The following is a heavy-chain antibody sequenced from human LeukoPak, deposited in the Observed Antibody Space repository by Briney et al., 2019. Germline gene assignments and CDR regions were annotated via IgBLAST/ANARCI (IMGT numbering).Heavy chain of an antibody. CDR1: GYTFSSYN. D-gene: IGHD6-19*01. CDR3: ARGTIYSSGSYYMDV. J-gene: IGHJ6*03. Sequence: ASVKVSCKASGYTFSSYNLKWVRQAPGQGLEWMGWISTYNGNTNYAQKFQGRVTMTTDTSTSTAYMELRSLRSDDTAVYYCARGTIYSSGSYYMDVWGKGTTVTVSS. V-gene: IGHV1-18*01. CDR2: ISTYNGNT.